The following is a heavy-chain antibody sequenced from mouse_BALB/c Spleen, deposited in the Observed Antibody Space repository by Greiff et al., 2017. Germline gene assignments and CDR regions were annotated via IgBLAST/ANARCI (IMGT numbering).Heavy chain of an antibody. Sequence: VQLQQSGAELVRPGVSVKISCKGSGYTFTDYAMHWVKQSHAKSLEWIGVISTYYGDASYNQKFKGKATMTVDKSSSTAYMELARLTSEDSAIYYCARFDGYYRYAMDYWGQGTSVTVSS. CDR2: ISTYYGDA. CDR1: GYTFTDYA. CDR3: ARFDGYYRYAMDY. J-gene: IGHJ4*01. V-gene: IGHV1S137*01. D-gene: IGHD2-3*01.